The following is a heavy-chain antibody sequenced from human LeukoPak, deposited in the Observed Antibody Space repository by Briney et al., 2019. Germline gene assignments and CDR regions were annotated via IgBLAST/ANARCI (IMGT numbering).Heavy chain of an antibody. CDR1: GDSVSSNSAA. CDR3: ARDSVGITGTTGGMDV. V-gene: IGHV6-1*01. Sequence: SHTLSLTCAISGDSVSSNSAAWNWLRQSPSRGLEWLGRTYYRSKWYNDYAVSVKSRITINPDTSKNQFSLQLNSVTPEDTAVYYCARDSVGITGTTGGMDVWGQGTTVTVSS. D-gene: IGHD1-14*01. J-gene: IGHJ6*02. CDR2: TYYRSKWYN.